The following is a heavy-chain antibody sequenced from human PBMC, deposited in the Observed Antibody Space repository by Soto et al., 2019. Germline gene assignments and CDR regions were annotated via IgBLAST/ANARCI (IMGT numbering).Heavy chain of an antibody. V-gene: IGHV3-30*18. D-gene: IGHD6-13*01. CDR3: AKDRSAAGNDWFDP. Sequence: QVQLVESGGGVVQPGRSLRLSWAASGFTFSSCGMHWVRQAPGKGLEWVAVISYDGSNKYYADSVKGRFTISRDNSKNTLYLQMNSLRAEDTAVYYCAKDRSAAGNDWFDPWGQGTLVTVSS. CDR2: ISYDGSNK. J-gene: IGHJ5*02. CDR1: GFTFSSCG.